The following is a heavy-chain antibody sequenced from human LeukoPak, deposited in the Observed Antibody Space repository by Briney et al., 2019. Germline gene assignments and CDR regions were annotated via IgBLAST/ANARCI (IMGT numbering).Heavy chain of an antibody. D-gene: IGHD2/OR15-2a*01. Sequence: GGSLRLSCAASGFTFSSYAMSWVRQAPGKGLEWVSAISGSGGSTYYADSVKGRFTISRDNSKNTLYLQMNSLRAEDTAVYYCAKDPRAPGIRIYYFDYWGQGTLVTVSS. CDR1: GFTFSSYA. V-gene: IGHV3-23*01. CDR2: ISGSGGST. J-gene: IGHJ4*02. CDR3: AKDPRAPGIRIYYFDY.